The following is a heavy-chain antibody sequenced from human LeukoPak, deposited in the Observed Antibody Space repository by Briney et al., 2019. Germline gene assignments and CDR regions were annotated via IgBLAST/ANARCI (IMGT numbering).Heavy chain of an antibody. Sequence: GGSLRLSCAASGFTFSSFAMIWVRQAPGKGLEWVSSIIGGGGRTYYADSVKGRFSISRDNSRNTVYLQMNSLRAEDTAVYYCAKVMGYYDSSGHHPDAFDIWGQGTMVTVSS. D-gene: IGHD3-22*01. CDR1: GFTFSSFA. V-gene: IGHV3-23*01. CDR2: IIGGGGRT. CDR3: AKVMGYYDSSGHHPDAFDI. J-gene: IGHJ3*02.